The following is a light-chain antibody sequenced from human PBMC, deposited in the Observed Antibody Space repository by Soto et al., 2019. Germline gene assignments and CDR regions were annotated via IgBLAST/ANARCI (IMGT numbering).Light chain of an antibody. CDR1: QSVSTF. J-gene: IGKJ4*01. CDR3: QHRFNWPLT. V-gene: IGKV3-11*01. Sequence: EIVLTQSPATLSLSPGERAILSCRASQSVSTFFAWYQQKPGQAPRLLIYDASERATGIPARFSGSGSGTDFTLTISSLEPEDFAAYYCQHRFNWPLTFGGGTTVEL. CDR2: DAS.